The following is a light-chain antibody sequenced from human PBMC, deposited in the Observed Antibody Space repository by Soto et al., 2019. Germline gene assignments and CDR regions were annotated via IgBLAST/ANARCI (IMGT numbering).Light chain of an antibody. Sequence: DIQMTQSPSTLSTTVGDRVTITCRASQSLSKYLAWYQQKPEKAPKLLIYDASILESGVPSRFSGSASGTEFTLTIISLQPDDFATYYCQQYNSYPWTFGQGTKVEI. CDR1: QSLSKY. CDR3: QQYNSYPWT. V-gene: IGKV1-5*01. CDR2: DAS. J-gene: IGKJ1*01.